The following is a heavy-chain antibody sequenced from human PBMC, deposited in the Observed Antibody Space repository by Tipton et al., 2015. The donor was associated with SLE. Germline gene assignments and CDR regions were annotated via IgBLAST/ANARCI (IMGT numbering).Heavy chain of an antibody. J-gene: IGHJ5*02. CDR3: GSGVAFDP. Sequence: TLSLTCAVYGGSFSGYYWSWIRQPPGKGLEWIGEINHSGSTNYNPSLKSRVTISVDTSKNQFSLKLSSVTAADTAVYYCGSGVAFDPWGQGTLVPVSS. CDR1: GGSFSGYY. CDR2: INHSGST. D-gene: IGHD2-8*01. V-gene: IGHV4-34*01.